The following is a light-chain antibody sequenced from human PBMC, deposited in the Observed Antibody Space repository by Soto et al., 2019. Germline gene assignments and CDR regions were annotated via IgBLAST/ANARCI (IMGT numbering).Light chain of an antibody. V-gene: IGLV7-46*01. Sequence: QAVVTQEPSLTVSPGGTVTLTCGSSTGTVTNGHYPYWFQQKPGQAPRTLIYDTTNRHSWTPARFSGSLLGGKAALTLSGAQPKDEAEYYCLLSYNGPYVFGTGTKVTVL. CDR3: LLSYNGPYV. J-gene: IGLJ1*01. CDR2: DTT. CDR1: TGTVTNGHY.